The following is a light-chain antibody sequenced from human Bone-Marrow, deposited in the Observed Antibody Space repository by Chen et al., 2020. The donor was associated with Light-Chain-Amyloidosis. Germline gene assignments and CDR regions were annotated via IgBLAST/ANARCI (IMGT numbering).Light chain of an antibody. Sequence: SFELTQPPSVSVSPGHTASITCSGDTLGDTFACWYQQKSGQSPVLVIYQDGKRPSGIPERFSGSKSGSTATLTISGTQPMDEADYYCQAWDSSTGVFGTGTKVTVL. CDR2: QDG. CDR1: TLGDTF. V-gene: IGLV3-1*01. CDR3: QAWDSSTGV. J-gene: IGLJ1*01.